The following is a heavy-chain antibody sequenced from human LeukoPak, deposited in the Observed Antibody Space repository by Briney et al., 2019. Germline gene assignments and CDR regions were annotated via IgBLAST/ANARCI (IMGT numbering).Heavy chain of an antibody. D-gene: IGHD2-15*01. CDR1: GYSFSSYW. J-gene: IGHJ5*02. CDR3: ARLQGTVVVVAANWFDP. CDR2: IYPRDSDT. Sequence: GESLKISCQSSGYSFSSYWIGWVRKMPGKGLEWMGIIYPRDSDTRYSPSFQGQVTISADKSISTAYLQWSSLKASDTAMYYCARLQGTVVVVAANWFDPWGQGTLVTVSS. V-gene: IGHV5-51*01.